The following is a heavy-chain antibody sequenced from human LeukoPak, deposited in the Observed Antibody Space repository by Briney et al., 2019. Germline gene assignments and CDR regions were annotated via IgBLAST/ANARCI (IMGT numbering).Heavy chain of an antibody. Sequence: GASVKVSCKASGGTFSSYAISWVRQAPGQGLEWMGGIIPIFGTANYAQKFQGRVTITADESTSTAYMELSSLRSEDTAVYYCASSGTREYCSGGSCYLSYYYIDVWGKGTTVTVSS. CDR3: ASSGTREYCSGGSCYLSYYYIDV. CDR2: IIPIFGTA. D-gene: IGHD2-15*01. CDR1: GGTFSSYA. J-gene: IGHJ6*03. V-gene: IGHV1-69*13.